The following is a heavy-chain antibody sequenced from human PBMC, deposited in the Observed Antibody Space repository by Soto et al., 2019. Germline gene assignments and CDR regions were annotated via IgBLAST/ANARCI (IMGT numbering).Heavy chain of an antibody. V-gene: IGHV1-2*04. CDR3: ARQVHSTTGVYNWFDP. Sequence: QVQLVQSGAEVKKPGASVKVSCKASGYTFTGYYMHWVRQAPGQGLEWMGWINPNTGITKYAQKFQGWVTMTRDTSISTAYMELSRLRSDDTAVYYCARQVHSTTGVYNWFDPWGQGTLVTVSS. CDR1: GYTFTGYY. D-gene: IGHD4-17*01. J-gene: IGHJ5*02. CDR2: INPNTGIT.